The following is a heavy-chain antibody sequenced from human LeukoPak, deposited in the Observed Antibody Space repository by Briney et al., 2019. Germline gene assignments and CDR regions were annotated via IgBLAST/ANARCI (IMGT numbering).Heavy chain of an antibody. V-gene: IGHV3-21*01. CDR2: ITSGSVNK. Sequence: GGSLRLSCAASGFTFSSYSMTWVRQAPGKGLEWVALITSGSVNKYYADSVKGRFTVSRDNAKNSLFLRMNSLRAEDTAVYYCAKDRKPQDIVVVPAASWGQGTLVTVSS. CDR3: AKDRKPQDIVVVPAAS. D-gene: IGHD2-2*01. J-gene: IGHJ5*02. CDR1: GFTFSSYS.